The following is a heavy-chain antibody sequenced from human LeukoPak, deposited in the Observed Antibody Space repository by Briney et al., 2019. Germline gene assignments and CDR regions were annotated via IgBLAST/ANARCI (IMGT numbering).Heavy chain of an antibody. V-gene: IGHV3-21*01. Sequence: PGGSLRLSCAASGFTFSSYSMNWVRQAPGKGLEWVSSISSSSSYIYYADSVKGRFTISRDNAKNSLYLQMNSLRAEDTAVDYCARDWDYDILTGYSPEGYWGQGTLVTVSS. CDR3: ARDWDYDILTGYSPEGY. J-gene: IGHJ4*02. D-gene: IGHD3-9*01. CDR2: ISSSSSYI. CDR1: GFTFSSYS.